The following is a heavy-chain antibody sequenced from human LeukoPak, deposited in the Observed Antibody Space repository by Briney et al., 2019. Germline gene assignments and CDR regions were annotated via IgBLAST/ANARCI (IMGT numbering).Heavy chain of an antibody. J-gene: IGHJ4*02. CDR1: GFTFSSYA. CDR3: AKLISSGYYYDRGPLDY. V-gene: IGHV3-23*01. Sequence: PGGSLRLSCAASGFTFSSYAMSWVRQAPGKGLEWVSAISGSGGSTYYADSVKGRFTISRDNSKNTLYLQMSSLRAEDTAVYYCAKLISSGYYYDRGPLDYWGQGTLVTVSS. D-gene: IGHD3-22*01. CDR2: ISGSGGST.